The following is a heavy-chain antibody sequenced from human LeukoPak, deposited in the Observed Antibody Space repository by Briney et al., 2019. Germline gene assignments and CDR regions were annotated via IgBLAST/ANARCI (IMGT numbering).Heavy chain of an antibody. CDR2: IYHSGST. J-gene: IGHJ4*02. V-gene: IGHV4-38-2*02. CDR1: GYSISSGYY. CDR3: ARVRGYCSSTICYRYYFDY. Sequence: SETLSLTCTVSGYSISSGYYWGWIRQPPGKGLEWIGTIYHSGSTYYNPSLKSRVTISVDTSKNQFSLKLTSETAADTAVYYCARVRGYCSSTICYRYYFDYWGQGTLVTVSS. D-gene: IGHD2-2*01.